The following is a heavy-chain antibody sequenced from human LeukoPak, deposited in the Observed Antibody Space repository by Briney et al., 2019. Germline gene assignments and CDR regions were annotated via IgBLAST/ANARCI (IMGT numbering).Heavy chain of an antibody. CDR2: IYPGDSDT. CDR3: ARHTSGAREGFDI. J-gene: IGHJ3*02. Sequence: GESLKISCQASGYSFTTYRIGWVRQMPGKGLEWMGIIYPGDSDTRYSPSFQGQVTMSVDKSITIAYLQWSSLKASDTAMYYCARHTSGAREGFDIWGQGTLVSVSS. D-gene: IGHD2/OR15-2a*01. V-gene: IGHV5-51*01. CDR1: GYSFTTYR.